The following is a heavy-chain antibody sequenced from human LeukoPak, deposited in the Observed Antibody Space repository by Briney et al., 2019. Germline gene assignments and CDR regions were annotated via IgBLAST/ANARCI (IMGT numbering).Heavy chain of an antibody. CDR1: GGSISSGSYY. CDR3: ARDLRGYSGYDAAHYYYYYYMDV. J-gene: IGHJ6*03. CDR2: IYTSGST. Sequence: PSETLSLTCTVSGGSISSGSYYWSWIRQPAGKGLEWIGRIYTSGSTNYNPSLKSRVTISVDTSKDQFSLKLSSVTAADTAVYYCARDLRGYSGYDAAHYYYYYYMDVWGKGTTVTVSS. V-gene: IGHV4-61*02. D-gene: IGHD5-12*01.